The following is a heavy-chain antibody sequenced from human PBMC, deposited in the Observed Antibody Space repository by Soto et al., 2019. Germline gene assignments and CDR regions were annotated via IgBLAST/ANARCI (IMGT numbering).Heavy chain of an antibody. V-gene: IGHV4-59*08. J-gene: IGHJ6*03. CDR1: GGSISSYY. D-gene: IGHD2-8*01. Sequence: PSETLSLTCTVSGGSISSYYWSWIRQPPGKGLEWIGYIYYSGSTNYNPSLKSRVTISVDTSKNQFSLKLSSVTAADTAVYYCARGGSVYYYYYYYMDVWGKGTTVTVSS. CDR2: IYYSGST. CDR3: ARGGSVYYYYYYYMDV.